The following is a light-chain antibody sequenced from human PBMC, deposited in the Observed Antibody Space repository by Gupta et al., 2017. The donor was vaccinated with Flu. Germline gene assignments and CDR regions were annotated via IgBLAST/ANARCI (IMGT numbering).Light chain of an antibody. J-gene: IGKJ1*01. CDR3: QQYNFYPWK. CDR1: QNIDYW. CDR2: KAS. Sequence: QSPSTLSASVGDRVTITCRASQNIDYWLAWYQQKPGRAPQLLIYKASILQSGVPSTFSGSGSGTEFSLTISSLQPDDFVTYYCQQYNFYPWKVGQGTKVEIK. V-gene: IGKV1-5*03.